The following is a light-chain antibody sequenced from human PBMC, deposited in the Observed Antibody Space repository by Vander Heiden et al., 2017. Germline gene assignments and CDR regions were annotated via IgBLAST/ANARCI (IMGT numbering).Light chain of an antibody. CDR2: DAS. CDR3: QQESNWQIT. Sequence: EIVLTQSPATLSLSPGERATLSCRASQSVSSFLAWYQQKPGQAPRLLIYDASNRATGIPARFSGSGSGTDFTLTISSLEPEEFALYYCQQESNWQITFGQGTRLEIK. CDR1: QSVSSF. J-gene: IGKJ5*01. V-gene: IGKV3-11*01.